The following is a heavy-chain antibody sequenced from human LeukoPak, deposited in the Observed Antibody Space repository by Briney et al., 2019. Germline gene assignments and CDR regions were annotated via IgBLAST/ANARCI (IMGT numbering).Heavy chain of an antibody. Sequence: SQTLSLTCTVSGGSISSGSYYRSWIRQPPGKGLEWIGEINHSGSTNYSPSLKSRVTISVDTSKNQFSLKLSSVTAADTAVYYCARGRGGKTLRITPFDYWGQGTQVTVSS. D-gene: IGHD1-14*01. V-gene: IGHV4-39*07. CDR2: INHSGST. CDR3: ARGRGGKTLRITPFDY. J-gene: IGHJ4*02. CDR1: GGSISSGSYY.